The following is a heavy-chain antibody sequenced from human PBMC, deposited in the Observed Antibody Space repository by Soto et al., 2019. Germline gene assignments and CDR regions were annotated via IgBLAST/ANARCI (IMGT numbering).Heavy chain of an antibody. D-gene: IGHD3-16*01. J-gene: IGHJ4*02. V-gene: IGHV3-23*01. CDR2: ISAGGST. CDR1: GFTYSNND. CDR3: VKNRGNYDG. Sequence: EVQLLESGGGLVQPGGSLRLSCAASGFTYSNNDMTWVRQAPGKGPEWVSTISAGGSTSYADSVKGRFTISRDNSNNMLYLQMNSLRAEDTALYYCVKNRGNYDGWGQGTLVIVSS.